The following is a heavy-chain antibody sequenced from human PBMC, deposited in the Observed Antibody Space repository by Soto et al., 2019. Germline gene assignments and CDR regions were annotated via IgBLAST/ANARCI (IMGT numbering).Heavy chain of an antibody. CDR3: ARIIWDCSSTSCYDRSRLHYYYYMDV. Sequence: ASVKVSCKASGYTFTSYGISWVRQAPGQGLEWMGWISAYNGNTNYAQKLQGRVTMTTDTSTSTAYMELRSLRSDDTAVYYCARIIWDCSSTSCYDRSRLHYYYYMDVWGKGTTVTVSS. V-gene: IGHV1-18*01. J-gene: IGHJ6*03. CDR2: ISAYNGNT. D-gene: IGHD2-2*01. CDR1: GYTFTSYG.